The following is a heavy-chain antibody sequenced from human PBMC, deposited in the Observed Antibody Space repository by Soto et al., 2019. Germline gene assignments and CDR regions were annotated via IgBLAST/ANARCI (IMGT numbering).Heavy chain of an antibody. CDR3: ASPPLCGVAGDTYYMDV. D-gene: IGHD3-3*01. V-gene: IGHV1-69*01. CDR2: IIPIFGTT. Sequence: QVQLVQSGAEAKKPGSSVKVSCKASGGSFSSHAISWVRQAPGQGPEWMGGIIPIFGTTKYAQKYQGRVTITADESTSTAYMELSSLRSEDTAVYYCASPPLCGVAGDTYYMDVWGQGTTVTVS. CDR1: GGSFSSHA. J-gene: IGHJ6*02.